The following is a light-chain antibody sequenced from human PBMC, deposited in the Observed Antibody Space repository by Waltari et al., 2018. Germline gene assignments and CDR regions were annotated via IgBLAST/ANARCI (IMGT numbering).Light chain of an antibody. CDR1: SSNLGRTY. J-gene: IGLJ3*02. Sequence: QSVLTQPPSASGTPGQRVTISCSGRSSNLGRTYVYWYQHFPGTAPKLPISRNNQRPSGVPDRFSGSKSGTSASLAVSGLRSEDEADYYCAAWDDSLSVGVFGGGTRVTVL. CDR3: AAWDDSLSVGV. V-gene: IGLV1-47*01. CDR2: RNN.